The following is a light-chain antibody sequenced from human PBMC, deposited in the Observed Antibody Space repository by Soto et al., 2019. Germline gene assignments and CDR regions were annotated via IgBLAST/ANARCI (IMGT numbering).Light chain of an antibody. CDR2: GPS. V-gene: IGKV3-15*01. Sequence: EIVMTQSPATLSVSPGERATLSCRASQTINSRLVWYQQKPGQAPRLLIYGPSTRATGIPARFSGSGSGTKFTLTINGLDSEDSAIYYCQQYNDWPLAFGQGTRLEIK. CDR1: QTINSR. J-gene: IGKJ5*01. CDR3: QQYNDWPLA.